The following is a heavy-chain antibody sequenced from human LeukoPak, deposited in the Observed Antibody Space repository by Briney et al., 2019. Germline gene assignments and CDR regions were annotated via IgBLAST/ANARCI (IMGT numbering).Heavy chain of an antibody. D-gene: IGHD2-2*01. Sequence: GASVKVSCKASGYTFTSYAMHWVRQAPGQRLEWMGWINAGNGNTKYSQKFQGRVTITRDTSAGTAYMELSSLRSEDTAVYYCAREWGGYCSSTSCSNTFDPWGQGTLVTVSS. V-gene: IGHV1-3*01. J-gene: IGHJ5*02. CDR3: AREWGGYCSSTSCSNTFDP. CDR1: GYTFTSYA. CDR2: INAGNGNT.